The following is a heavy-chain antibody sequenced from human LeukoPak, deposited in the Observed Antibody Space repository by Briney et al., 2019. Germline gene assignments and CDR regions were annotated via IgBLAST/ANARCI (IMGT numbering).Heavy chain of an antibody. Sequence: GGSLRLSXTASGFTFGDYAMSWVRQAPGKGLEWVGFIRSKAYGGTTEYAASVKGRFTISRDDSKSIAYLQMNSLKTEDTAVYYCTRAPPYCGGDCYSFDYWGQGTLVTVSS. J-gene: IGHJ4*02. CDR2: IRSKAYGGTT. D-gene: IGHD2-21*01. V-gene: IGHV3-49*04. CDR1: GFTFGDYA. CDR3: TRAPPYCGGDCYSFDY.